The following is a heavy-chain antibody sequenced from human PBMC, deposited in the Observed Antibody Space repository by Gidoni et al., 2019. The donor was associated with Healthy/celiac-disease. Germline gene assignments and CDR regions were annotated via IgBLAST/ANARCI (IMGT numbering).Heavy chain of an antibody. CDR1: GYTFTRYY. D-gene: IGHD6-19*01. V-gene: IGHV1-2*02. Sequence: QAQLVQSGAEVKKHGAAEKVPCKASGYTFTRYYMHWVRQATGPGLEWMGWINPNSVGTNFAQKFQGRVTMTSVTLSSTAYMELSMLRSADTAVYYCASGGEQWGPWGQGTLVTVSS. CDR3: ASGGEQWGP. J-gene: IGHJ5*02. CDR2: INPNSVGT.